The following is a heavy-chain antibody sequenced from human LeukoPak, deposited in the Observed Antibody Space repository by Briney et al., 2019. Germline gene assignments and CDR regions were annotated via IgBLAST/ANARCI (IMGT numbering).Heavy chain of an antibody. CDR1: GFSFSSYG. Sequence: HPGGSLRLSCAASGFSFSSYGMHWVRQAPGKGLEWVAVIWYDGSNKYYADSVKGRFTISRDNSKNTLYLQMNSLRAEDTAVYYCARGNKRYWPVDYWGQGTLVTVSS. CDR2: IWYDGSNK. CDR3: ARGNKRYWPVDY. J-gene: IGHJ4*02. D-gene: IGHD2-8*02. V-gene: IGHV3-33*01.